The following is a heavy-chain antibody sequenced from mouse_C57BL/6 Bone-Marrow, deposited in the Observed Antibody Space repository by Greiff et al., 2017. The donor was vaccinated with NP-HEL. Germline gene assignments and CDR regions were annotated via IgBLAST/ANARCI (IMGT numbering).Heavy chain of an antibody. CDR3: ARLITTVVAFDD. J-gene: IGHJ2*02. Sequence: EVMLVESGGDLVKPGGSLKLSCAASGFTFSSYGMSWVRQTPDKRLEWVATISSGGSYTYYLDSVKGRFTISRDNAKNTLYLQMSSLKSEDTAMYYCARLITTVVAFDDWGQGTSLTVSS. CDR2: ISSGGSYT. CDR1: GFTFSSYG. V-gene: IGHV5-6*01. D-gene: IGHD1-1*01.